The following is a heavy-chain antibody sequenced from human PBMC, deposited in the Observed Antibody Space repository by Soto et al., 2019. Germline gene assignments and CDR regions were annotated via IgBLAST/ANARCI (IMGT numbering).Heavy chain of an antibody. D-gene: IGHD3-10*01. CDR3: AKDHYGSGSYDWAPFDI. V-gene: IGHV3-23*01. Sequence: PGGSLRLSCAASGFTFSIYAMSWVRQAPGKGLEWVSAISGSGGSTYYADSVKGRFTISRDNSKNTLYLQMNSLRAEDTAVYYCAKDHYGSGSYDWAPFDIWGQGTMVTVSS. CDR2: ISGSGGST. J-gene: IGHJ3*02. CDR1: GFTFSIYA.